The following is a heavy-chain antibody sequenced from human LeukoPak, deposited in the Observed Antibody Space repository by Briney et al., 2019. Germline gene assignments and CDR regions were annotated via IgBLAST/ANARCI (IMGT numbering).Heavy chain of an antibody. D-gene: IGHD3-3*01. J-gene: IGHJ6*03. CDR1: GGSISSGYY. V-gene: IGHV4-38-2*01. CDR2: IYHSGST. CDR3: ARNTIYNYYYYYMDV. Sequence: SETLSLTCAVSGGSISSGYYWGWIRQPPGKGLEWIGSIYHSGSTYYNPSLKSRVTISVDTSKNQFSLKLSSVTAADTAVYYRARNTIYNYYYYYMDVWGKGTTVTVSS.